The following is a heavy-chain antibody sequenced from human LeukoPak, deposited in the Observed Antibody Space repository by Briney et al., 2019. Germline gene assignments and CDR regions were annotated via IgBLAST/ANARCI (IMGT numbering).Heavy chain of an antibody. J-gene: IGHJ4*02. CDR3: ARASIVVVPAAQDR. D-gene: IGHD2-2*01. V-gene: IGHV4-34*01. CDR1: GGSFSGYY. CDR2: INHSGST. Sequence: PSETLSLTCAVYGGSFSGYYWSWIRQPPGRGLEWIGEINHSGSTNYNPSLKSRVTISVDTSKNQFSLKLSSVTAADTAVYYCARASIVVVPAAQDRWGQGTLVTVSS.